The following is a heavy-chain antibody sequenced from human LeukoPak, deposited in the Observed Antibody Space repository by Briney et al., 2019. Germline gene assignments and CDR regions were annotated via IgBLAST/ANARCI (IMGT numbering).Heavy chain of an antibody. Sequence: ASVKASYTASGYTFTGFYIHWVRQAPGQGLEWMGWINPDRGGTNYAQKFQGRVTLTRDTSINTAYIELSGLTSDDTAMYYCVREDFVEIPGDISVDYWGQGTLVIVSS. D-gene: IGHD5-24*01. V-gene: IGHV1-2*02. CDR2: INPDRGGT. CDR3: VREDFVEIPGDISVDY. J-gene: IGHJ4*02. CDR1: GYTFTGFY.